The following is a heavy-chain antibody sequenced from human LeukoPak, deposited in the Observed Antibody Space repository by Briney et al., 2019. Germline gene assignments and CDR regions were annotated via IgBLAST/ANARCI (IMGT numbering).Heavy chain of an antibody. CDR2: IYISGST. D-gene: IGHD1-26*01. J-gene: IGHJ4*02. V-gene: IGHV4-4*07. Sequence: SETLSLTCTVSGGSLSSYYWSWIRQPAGKGLEWIGRIYISGSTNYNPSLKSRVTMSVDTSKKQFPLRLTSVTAADTAVYYCARDGNGGSLDYWGQGALVTVSS. CDR1: GGSLSSYY. CDR3: ARDGNGGSLDY.